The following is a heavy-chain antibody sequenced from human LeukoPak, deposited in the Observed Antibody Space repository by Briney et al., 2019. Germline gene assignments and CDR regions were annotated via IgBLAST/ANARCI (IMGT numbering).Heavy chain of an antibody. CDR1: GFTFDDYA. CDR3: AKGTTVTSAFGF. J-gene: IGHJ3*01. V-gene: IGHV3-9*01. CDR2: ISWNSGSI. Sequence: PGGSLRLSCAASGFTFDDYAMHWVRQAPGKGLEWVSGISWNSGSIGYADSVKGRFTISRDNAKNSLYLQMYSLRAEDTALYYCAKGTTVTSAFGFWGQGTMVTVSS. D-gene: IGHD4-17*01.